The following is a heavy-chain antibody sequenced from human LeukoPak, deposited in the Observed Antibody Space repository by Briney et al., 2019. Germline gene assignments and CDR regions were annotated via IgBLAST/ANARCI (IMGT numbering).Heavy chain of an antibody. CDR2: ISSSGSTK. Sequence: PGGSLRLSCAASGFTFSDYYMSWIRQAPRKGLEWVSYISSSGSTKYYADSVKGRFTISRENAKNSLYLQMNSLRAEDTAVYYCARDGLYDSSGIDYWGQGTLVTVSS. J-gene: IGHJ4*02. V-gene: IGHV3-11*01. CDR1: GFTFSDYY. CDR3: ARDGLYDSSGIDY. D-gene: IGHD3-22*01.